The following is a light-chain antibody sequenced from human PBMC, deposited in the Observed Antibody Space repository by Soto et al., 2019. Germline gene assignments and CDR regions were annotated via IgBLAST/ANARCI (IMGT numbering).Light chain of an antibody. CDR2: DAS. CDR1: QSVDRK. J-gene: IGKJ2*01. V-gene: IGKV3-11*01. Sequence: EIVLTQSPATLSFSPGERATLSCRASQSVDRKLAWYLQRPGQAPRLLIYDASNRATGIPARFSGSGSGTDFTLTISSLQSEDFAVYYCQQYNKWPPYTFGQGTKLEIK. CDR3: QQYNKWPPYT.